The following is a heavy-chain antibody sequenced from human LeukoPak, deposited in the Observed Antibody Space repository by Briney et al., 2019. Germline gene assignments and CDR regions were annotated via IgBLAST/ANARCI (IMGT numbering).Heavy chain of an antibody. D-gene: IGHD3/OR15-3a*01. CDR3: ALRELGWLSDY. Sequence: ASVKVSCKASGGTFSSYAISWVRQAPGQGLEWMGGIIPIFGTANYAQKFQGRATITADESTSTAYMELSSLRSEDTAVYYCALRELGWLSDYWGQGTLVTVSS. V-gene: IGHV1-69*01. J-gene: IGHJ4*02. CDR2: IIPIFGTA. CDR1: GGTFSSYA.